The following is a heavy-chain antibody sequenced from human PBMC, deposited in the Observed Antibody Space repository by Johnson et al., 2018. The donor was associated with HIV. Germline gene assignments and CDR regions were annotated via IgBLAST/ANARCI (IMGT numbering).Heavy chain of an antibody. Sequence: QVQLVESGGGLVQPDVSLKLSCAASGFTVSGSAMHWVRQTSGKGLEWVAFIRYDGSIQYYTDSVKGRFTISRDNSRNTLYLQMNSLRVEDTAMYYCAQEKSSGWSFHAFDIWGQGTVVTVSS. J-gene: IGHJ3*02. D-gene: IGHD6-19*01. CDR1: GFTVSGSA. CDR3: AQEKSSGWSFHAFDI. V-gene: IGHV3-30*02. CDR2: IRYDGSIQ.